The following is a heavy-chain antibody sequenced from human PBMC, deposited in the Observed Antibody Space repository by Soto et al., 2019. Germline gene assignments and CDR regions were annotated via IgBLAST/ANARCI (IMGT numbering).Heavy chain of an antibody. CDR1: GFTFANFG. J-gene: IGHJ4*02. D-gene: IGHD3-3*01. CDR2: ISSSGRRT. Sequence: GGSLRLSCGTSGFTFANFGMGWVRQAPGKGLYWVSGISSSGRRTYYADSVKRRFTISRDNSKNTLYLQMDSLRGDDTAVYYCAKVAKSGVAVEYFDSWGQGAMVTVS. CDR3: AKVAKSGVAVEYFDS. V-gene: IGHV3-23*01.